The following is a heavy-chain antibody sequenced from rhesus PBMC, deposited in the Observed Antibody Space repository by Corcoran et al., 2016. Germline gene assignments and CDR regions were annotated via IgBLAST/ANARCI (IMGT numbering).Heavy chain of an antibody. Sequence: QLQLQESGPGLVKPSETLSVTCAVSGGSISSSYWSWIRQAPGKGLEWIGYIYGSGSSTNYNPSLKGRVTLSVDTSKNQFSLKLSSVTAADTAVYYCVREGDCTGSGCYDNSLDVWGRGVLVTVSS. J-gene: IGHJ5-2*02. CDR3: VREGDCTGSGCYDNSLDV. CDR1: GGSISSSY. CDR2: IYGSGSST. D-gene: IGHD2-21*01. V-gene: IGHV4-169*02.